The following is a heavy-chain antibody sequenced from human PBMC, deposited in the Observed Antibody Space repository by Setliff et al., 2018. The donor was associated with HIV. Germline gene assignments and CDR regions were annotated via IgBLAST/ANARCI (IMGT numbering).Heavy chain of an antibody. Sequence: SVKVSCKASGGTFSSYGISWVRQAPGQGLEWMGGITPISGTASYAQKFQGRVTTAADEFTSTAYMELSSLRSEDTAVYYCVRGGQYYRSTYYYYYMDVWGKGTTVTVSS. CDR2: ITPISGTA. J-gene: IGHJ6*03. D-gene: IGHD3-16*02. V-gene: IGHV1-69*13. CDR3: VRGGQYYRSTYYYYYMDV. CDR1: GGTFSSYG.